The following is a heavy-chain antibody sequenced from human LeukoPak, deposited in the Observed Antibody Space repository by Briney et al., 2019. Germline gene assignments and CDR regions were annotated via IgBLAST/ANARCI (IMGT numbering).Heavy chain of an antibody. D-gene: IGHD6-19*01. CDR1: GFTFSNYA. V-gene: IGHV3-20*04. J-gene: IGHJ4*02. CDR3: ARDGGYSTGWAYFDY. Sequence: GGSLRLSCAASGFTFSNYAMNWVRQAPGKGLEWVSDINWNGARTGYADSVKGRFTISRDNAKNSLYLQMNSLRAEDTALYYCARDGGYSTGWAYFDYWGQGTLVTVSS. CDR2: INWNGART.